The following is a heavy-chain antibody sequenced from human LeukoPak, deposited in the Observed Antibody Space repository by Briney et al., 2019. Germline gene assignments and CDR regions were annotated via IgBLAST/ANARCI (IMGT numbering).Heavy chain of an antibody. Sequence: GGSLRLSCAASGFSFSSYAMSWVCQTPGKGLEWVSSTGGSGGSTHYTDSVKGRFTISRDNSKGTLYLQMNSLRAEDTAVYYCAKGPRKTLIRGDWYFDLWGRGTLVTVSS. CDR3: AKGPRKTLIRGDWYFDL. CDR2: TGGSGGST. J-gene: IGHJ2*01. D-gene: IGHD3-10*01. V-gene: IGHV3-23*01. CDR1: GFSFSSYA.